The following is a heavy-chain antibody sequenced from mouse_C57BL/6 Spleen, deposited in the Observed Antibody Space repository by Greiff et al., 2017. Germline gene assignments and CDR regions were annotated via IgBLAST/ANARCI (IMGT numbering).Heavy chain of an antibody. CDR2: INPNNGGT. D-gene: IGHD1-1*01. V-gene: IGHV1-26*01. J-gene: IGHJ2*01. CDR1: GYTFTDYY. Sequence: VQLQQSGPELVKPGASVKISCKASGYTFTDYYMNWVKQSHGKSLEWIGDINPNNGGTSYNQKFKGKATLTVDKSSSTAYMELHSLTSEDSAVYYCARGDYYGSSPFDYWGQGTTLTVSS. CDR3: ARGDYYGSSPFDY.